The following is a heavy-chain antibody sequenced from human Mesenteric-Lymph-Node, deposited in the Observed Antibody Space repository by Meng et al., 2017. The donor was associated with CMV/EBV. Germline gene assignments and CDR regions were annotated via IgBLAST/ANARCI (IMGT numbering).Heavy chain of an antibody. Sequence: GESLKISCAASGFTFSSYWMHWVRQAPGKGLVWVSSIKNDGTFTAYADSVKGRFTVSRDNAKDTVYLQMNSLTVEDAAVYYCARDPLLGWGFDPWGQGTLVTVSS. CDR3: ARDPLLGWGFDP. V-gene: IGHV3-74*01. D-gene: IGHD3-16*01. CDR1: GFTFSSYW. J-gene: IGHJ5*02. CDR2: IKNDGTFT.